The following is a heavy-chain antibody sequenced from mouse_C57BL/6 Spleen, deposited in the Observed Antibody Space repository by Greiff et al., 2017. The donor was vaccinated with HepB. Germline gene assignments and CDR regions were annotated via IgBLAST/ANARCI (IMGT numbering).Heavy chain of an antibody. CDR3: TTDYGSRYCAMDY. V-gene: IGHV14-1*01. CDR1: GFNIKDYY. Sequence: EVQLQQSGAELVRPGASVKLSCTASGFNIKDYYMHWVKQRPEQGLEWIGRIDPEDGDIEYAPKFQGKATMTADTSSNTAYLQLSSLTSEDTAVYYCTTDYGSRYCAMDYWGQGTSVTVSS. J-gene: IGHJ4*01. CDR2: IDPEDGDI. D-gene: IGHD1-1*01.